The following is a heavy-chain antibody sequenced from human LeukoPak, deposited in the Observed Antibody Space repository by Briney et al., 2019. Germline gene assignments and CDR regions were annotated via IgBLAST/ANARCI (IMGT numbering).Heavy chain of an antibody. CDR1: GFTFSTYD. CDR3: ARAAWFGELSTDDAFDI. V-gene: IGHV3-33*01. Sequence: PGRSLTLSCAASGFTFSTYDMHWVRQAPGKGLEWVALIWYDGSNKYYADSVKGRFTISRDIYKNTLYLQMNSLRAGDTAVYYCARAAWFGELSTDDAFDIWGQGTMVTVSS. J-gene: IGHJ3*02. D-gene: IGHD3-10*01. CDR2: IWYDGSNK.